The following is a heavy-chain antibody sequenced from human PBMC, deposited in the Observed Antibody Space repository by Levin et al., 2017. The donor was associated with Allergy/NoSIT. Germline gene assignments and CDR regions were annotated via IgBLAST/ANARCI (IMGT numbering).Heavy chain of an antibody. J-gene: IGHJ4*02. D-gene: IGHD5-24*01. CDR2: IKQDGSEK. Sequence: HSGGSLRLSCAASGFTFSSYWMSWVRQAPGKGLEWVANIKQDGSEKYYVDSVKGRFTISRDNAKNSLYLQMNSLRAEDTAVYYCARAPRWLQFCYGPDYWGQGTLVTVSS. V-gene: IGHV3-7*01. CDR3: ARAPRWLQFCYGPDY. CDR1: GFTFSSYW.